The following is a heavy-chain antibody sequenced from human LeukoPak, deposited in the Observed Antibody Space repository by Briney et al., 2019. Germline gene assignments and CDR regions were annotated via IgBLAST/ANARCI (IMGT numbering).Heavy chain of an antibody. D-gene: IGHD1-26*01. CDR3: VKDFGRIRGTPDS. Sequence: GGSLRLSCSASGFVFTIYTMYWVRQAPGKGPEYVSTISGSGNGFSIYYADSVKGRFTISGDDSKSILYLQMNGLRSEDTAVYYCVKDFGRIRGTPDSWGQGTLVTVSS. V-gene: IGHV3-64D*06. J-gene: IGHJ4*02. CDR2: ISGSGNGFSI. CDR1: GFVFTIYT.